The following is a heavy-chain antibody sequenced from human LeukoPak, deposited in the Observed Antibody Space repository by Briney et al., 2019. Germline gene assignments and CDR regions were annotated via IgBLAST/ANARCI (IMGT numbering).Heavy chain of an antibody. V-gene: IGHV3-7*01. D-gene: IGHD3-10*01. Sequence: GGSLRLSCAASGFTFSTYWMTWVRQFPGKGLERVANIKLDGSDKYYVDSLKGRFTISSDNAKNSLYLQMNSLRAEDTAVYYCARDRGWQSFDYWGQGTLVTVSS. CDR1: GFTFSTYW. J-gene: IGHJ4*02. CDR3: ARDRGWQSFDY. CDR2: IKLDGSDK.